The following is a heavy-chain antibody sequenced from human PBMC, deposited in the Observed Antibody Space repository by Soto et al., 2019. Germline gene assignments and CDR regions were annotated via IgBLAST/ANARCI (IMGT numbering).Heavy chain of an antibody. CDR2: IIPIFGTA. CDR1: GGTFSIYA. CDR3: ASVATISDYYYYYGMDV. D-gene: IGHD5-12*01. Sequence: SVKVSCKASGGTFSIYAISGVVQAPLRGLEWMGGIIPIFGTANYAQKFQGRVTITADESTSTAYMELSSLRSEDTAVYYCASVATISDYYYYYGMDVWGQGTTVTVSS. V-gene: IGHV1-69*13. J-gene: IGHJ6*02.